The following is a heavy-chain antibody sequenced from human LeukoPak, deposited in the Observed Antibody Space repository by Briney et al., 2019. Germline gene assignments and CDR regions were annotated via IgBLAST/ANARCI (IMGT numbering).Heavy chain of an antibody. Sequence: GGSLRLSCAASGFTFSSYGMHWVRQAPGKGLEWVAVIWYGGNNKYYADSVKGRFTISRDNSKNTLYLQMNSLRAEDTAVYYCARDLASSSYAELDYWGQGTLVTVSS. CDR2: IWYGGNNK. CDR1: GFTFSSYG. V-gene: IGHV3-33*01. D-gene: IGHD1-26*01. J-gene: IGHJ4*02. CDR3: ARDLASSSYAELDY.